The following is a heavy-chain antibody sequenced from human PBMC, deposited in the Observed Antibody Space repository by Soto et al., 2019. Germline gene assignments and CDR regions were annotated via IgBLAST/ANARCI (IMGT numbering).Heavy chain of an antibody. J-gene: IGHJ4*02. Sequence: SETLSLTCTVSGASISNSDYYWSWIRQPPGKGLQWIGYIYYSGSTYYNPSLKSRMTISLDTSKNQVSKRVTSVTAETTAMFDCARGSGVDESHYFASWGQGTLVTVSS. CDR2: IYYSGST. CDR3: ARGSGVDESHYFAS. CDR1: GASISNSDYY. V-gene: IGHV4-30-4*01. D-gene: IGHD3-10*01.